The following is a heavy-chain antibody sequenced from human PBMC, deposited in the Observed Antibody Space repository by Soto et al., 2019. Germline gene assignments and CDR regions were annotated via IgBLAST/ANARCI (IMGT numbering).Heavy chain of an antibody. CDR3: ASSETEFYYDSSGSGMDV. Sequence: QTLSLTCAISGDSVSSNSAAWNWIRQSPSRGLEWLGRTYYRSKWYNDYAVSVKSRITINPDTSKNQFSLKLSSVTAADTAVYYCASSETEFYYDSSGSGMDVWGQGTTVTVSS. J-gene: IGHJ6*02. CDR1: GDSVSSNSAA. CDR2: TYYRSKWYN. D-gene: IGHD3-22*01. V-gene: IGHV6-1*01.